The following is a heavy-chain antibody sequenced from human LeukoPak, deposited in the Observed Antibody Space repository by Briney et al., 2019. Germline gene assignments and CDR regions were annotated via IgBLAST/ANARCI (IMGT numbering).Heavy chain of an antibody. CDR2: ISDSGNT. D-gene: IGHD2-21*01. Sequence: GSLRLSCAGSGFTLSSYAMSWVRQAPGKGLEWVSAISDSGNTYHADSVKGRFTISRDSSKNTLFLQMNRLRPEDAAVYYCAKAPVTTCRGAYCYPFDYWGQGTLVTVSS. J-gene: IGHJ4*02. CDR3: AKAPVTTCRGAYCYPFDY. V-gene: IGHV3-23*01. CDR1: GFTLSSYA.